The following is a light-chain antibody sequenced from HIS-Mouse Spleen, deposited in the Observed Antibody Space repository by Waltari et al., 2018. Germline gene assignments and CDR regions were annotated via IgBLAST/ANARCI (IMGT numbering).Light chain of an antibody. J-gene: IGLJ2*01. Sequence: QSALTQPPSASGSPGQSVTISCTGTSSDVGGYNYVPWYQQHPGKAPKLMIYEVSKRPSGVPDRFSGSKSGNTASLTVSGLQAEDEADYYCQVWDSSSDHVVFGGGTKLTVL. V-gene: IGLV2-8*01. CDR3: QVWDSSSDHVV. CDR2: EVS. CDR1: SSDVGGYNY.